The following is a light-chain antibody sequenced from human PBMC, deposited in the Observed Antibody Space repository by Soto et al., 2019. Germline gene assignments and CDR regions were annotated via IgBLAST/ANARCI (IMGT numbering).Light chain of an antibody. CDR3: QQYGGSPRT. J-gene: IGKJ1*01. V-gene: IGKV3-20*01. CDR1: QSVSSNY. Sequence: EIVLTQYPGTLSLSPGERATLSCRASQSVSSNYLAWYQQKSGQAPRLLIYGASSRATGIPDRCSGSGSGTDFTLTISSLEPEDFAVYYCQQYGGSPRTFGQGTKVEIK. CDR2: GAS.